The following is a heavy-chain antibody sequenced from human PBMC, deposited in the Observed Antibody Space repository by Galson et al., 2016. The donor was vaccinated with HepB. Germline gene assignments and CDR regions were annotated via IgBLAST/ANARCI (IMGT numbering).Heavy chain of an antibody. CDR2: ISRSGRDI. V-gene: IGHV3-21*06. D-gene: IGHD6-13*01. CDR3: ARDSTAWYTFDY. J-gene: IGHJ4*02. CDR1: GFPFSRYS. Sequence: SLRLSCAASGFPFSRYSMNWVRQAPGKGLEWVASISRSGRDIYYADSVKGRFIISRDNGQNSLSLQMNRLRGDDTAFYYCARDSTAWYTFDYWGQGVLLIVSS.